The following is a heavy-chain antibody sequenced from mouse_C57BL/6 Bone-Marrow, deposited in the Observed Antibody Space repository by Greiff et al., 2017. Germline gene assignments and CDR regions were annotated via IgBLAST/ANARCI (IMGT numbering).Heavy chain of an antibody. CDR1: GFTFSSYT. D-gene: IGHD1-1*01. Sequence: EVKLVESGGGLVKPGGSLKLSCAASGFTFSSYTMSWVRQTPEKRLQWVAAISGGGGNTYYPDSVKGPFTISRDNNKNILYLQMSSLRSEDTAVYSCSRQVTTVLATKYFDVWGTGTTVTVSS. V-gene: IGHV5-9*04. CDR2: ISGGGGNT. J-gene: IGHJ1*03. CDR3: SRQVTTVLATKYFDV.